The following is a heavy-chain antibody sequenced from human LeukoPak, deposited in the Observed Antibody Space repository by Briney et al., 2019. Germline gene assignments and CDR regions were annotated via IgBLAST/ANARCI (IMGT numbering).Heavy chain of an antibody. CDR1: GFPFSDYG. J-gene: IGHJ4*02. CDR3: AKVRWGSDNALDS. CDR2: ISHDGNNK. Sequence: GRSLRLSCAASGFPFSDYGMYWVRQAPGKGLEWLAVISHDGNNKYYAASVKGRITISRDNSMNTLYLQMNSLRAEDTAVYYCAKVRWGSDNALDSWGQGTLVTGSS. D-gene: IGHD3-16*01. V-gene: IGHV3-30*18.